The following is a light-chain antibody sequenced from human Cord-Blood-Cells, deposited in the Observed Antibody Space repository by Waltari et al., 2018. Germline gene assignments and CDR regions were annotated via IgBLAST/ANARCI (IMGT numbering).Light chain of an antibody. V-gene: IGKV3-15*01. CDR2: GAS. Sequence: ELVMTMSPAHLSVSPGERATLSCRASQSVRSNLAWDQQKPGQVPRLLISGASTSATGIPARFSGSGSGTEFTLTISSLQSEEFAVYYCQQYNSWPPWTFCQWTKVEIK. CDR1: QSVRSN. J-gene: IGKJ1*01. CDR3: QQYNSWPPWT.